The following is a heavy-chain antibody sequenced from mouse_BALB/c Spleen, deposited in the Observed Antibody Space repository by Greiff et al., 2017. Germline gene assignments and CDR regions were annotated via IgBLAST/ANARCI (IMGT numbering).Heavy chain of an antibody. Sequence: EVQGVESGGDLVKPGGSLKLSCAASGFTFSSYGMSWVRQTPDKRLEWVATISSGGSYTYYPDSVKGRFTISRDNAKNTLYLQMSSLKSEDTAMYYCARQHMITTEGCAYWGQGTLVTVSA. J-gene: IGHJ3*01. CDR3: ARQHMITTEGCAY. D-gene: IGHD2-4*01. CDR1: GFTFSSYG. V-gene: IGHV5-6*01. CDR2: ISSGGSYT.